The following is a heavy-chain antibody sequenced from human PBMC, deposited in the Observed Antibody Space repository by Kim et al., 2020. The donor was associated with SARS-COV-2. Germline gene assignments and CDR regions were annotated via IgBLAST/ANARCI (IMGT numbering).Heavy chain of an antibody. CDR3: TRDRLTGTSEDY. Sequence: EYAAAVKGRFTISRDDSKSIAYLQMNSLKTEDTAVYYCTRDRLTGTSEDYWGQGTLVTVSS. D-gene: IGHD1-7*01. J-gene: IGHJ4*02. V-gene: IGHV3-49*02.